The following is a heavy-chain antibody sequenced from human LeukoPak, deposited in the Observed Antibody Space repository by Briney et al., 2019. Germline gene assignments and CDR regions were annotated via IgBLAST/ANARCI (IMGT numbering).Heavy chain of an antibody. CDR2: TYYRSKWNN. J-gene: IGHJ2*01. Sequence: SQTLSLTCAISGDSLSSNSAAWNWIRHSPSRGREWLGRTYYRSKWNNDYAVAVKSRITINPDTSKNQFSLKLHSVNPEDTAVYYCAREPTVPRAWYFDLWGRGTLVTVSS. V-gene: IGHV6-1*01. CDR1: GDSLSSNSAA. CDR3: AREPTVPRAWYFDL. D-gene: IGHD4-17*01.